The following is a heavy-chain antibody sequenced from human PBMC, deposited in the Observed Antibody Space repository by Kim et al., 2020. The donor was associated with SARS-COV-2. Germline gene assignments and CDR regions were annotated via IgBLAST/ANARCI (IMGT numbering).Heavy chain of an antibody. V-gene: IGHV3-30*04. D-gene: IGHD3-10*01. Sequence: GGSLRLSCAASGFTFSSYAMHWVRQAPGKGLEWVAVISYDGSNKYYADSVKGRFTISRDNSKNTLYLQMNSLRAEDTAVYYCARDDLWFGAGRGQGTLVT. CDR1: GFTFSSYA. CDR3: ARDDLWFGAG. J-gene: IGHJ4*02. CDR2: ISYDGSNK.